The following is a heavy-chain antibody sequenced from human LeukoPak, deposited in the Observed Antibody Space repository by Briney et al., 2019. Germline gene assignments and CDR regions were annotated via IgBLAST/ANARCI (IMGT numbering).Heavy chain of an antibody. D-gene: IGHD3-22*01. CDR3: ARPNITSYYDSRGYDAFDV. CDR2: IYPDDSDT. CDR1: GYKFNAYW. V-gene: IGHV5-51*01. J-gene: IGHJ3*01. Sequence: GESLKISCKGSGYKFNAYWIAWVRQLPGKGLGWMGIIYPDDSDTRYSPSFRGQATISADKSVSIAYLQWSSLKASDTAMYYCARPNITSYYDSRGYDAFDVWGQGTMVIVSS.